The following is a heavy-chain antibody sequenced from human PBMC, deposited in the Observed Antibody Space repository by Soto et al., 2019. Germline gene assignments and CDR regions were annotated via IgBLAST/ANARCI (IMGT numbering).Heavy chain of an antibody. CDR1: GYSFTTYW. V-gene: IGHV5-10-1*01. CDR2: IDPSDSYT. D-gene: IGHD1-1*01. J-gene: IGHJ4*02. CDR3: ASWKDGHDFAY. Sequence: PGESLKISCKGSGYSFTTYWISWVRQMPGKGLEWMGRIDPSDSYTDYSPSFQGHVTISADKSISTAYLQWSSLKASDTAMYYRASWKDGHDFAYWGQGALVTVSS.